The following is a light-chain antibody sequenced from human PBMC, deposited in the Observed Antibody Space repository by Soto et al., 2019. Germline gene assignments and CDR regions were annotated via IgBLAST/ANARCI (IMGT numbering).Light chain of an antibody. J-gene: IGLJ2*01. CDR2: EVS. CDR1: SSDIGGYNF. CDR3: SSYTSSSTLV. V-gene: IGLV2-14*01. Sequence: QSALTQPASVSGSPGQSITISYTGTSSDIGGYNFVSWYQQHPRKAPKLMIYEVSSRPSGVSNRFSGSASGNTASLTISGLQAEDEAHYYCSSYTSSSTLVFGGGTKLTVL.